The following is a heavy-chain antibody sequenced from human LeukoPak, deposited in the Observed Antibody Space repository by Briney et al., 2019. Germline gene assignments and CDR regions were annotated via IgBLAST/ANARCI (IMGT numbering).Heavy chain of an antibody. V-gene: IGHV3-48*02. CDR3: ARTPPTAGLTTIGVGSDY. CDR2: ISGSSETI. Sequence: PGGSLRLSCAASGFTFSTYSMNWVRQAPGKGLEWVSYISGSSETIYYADSVKGRFTISRDNAKNSLYLQMNSLRDEDTAVYYCARTPPTAGLTTIGVGSDYWGQGTLVTVPS. D-gene: IGHD4-11*01. CDR1: GFTFSTYS. J-gene: IGHJ4*02.